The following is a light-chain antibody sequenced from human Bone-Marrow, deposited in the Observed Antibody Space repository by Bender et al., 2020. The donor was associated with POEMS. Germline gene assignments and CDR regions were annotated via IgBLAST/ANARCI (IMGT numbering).Light chain of an antibody. Sequence: QSALTQPASVSGSPGQSITISCIGASSDVGGYDYVSWYQQHPGKAPKLMIYDVTNRPSGVSDRFSGSKSGSTASLTISGLQAEDEADYYCSSYRSGSTLWVFGGGTKLTVL. CDR1: SSDVGGYDY. J-gene: IGLJ3*02. CDR3: SSYRSGSTLWV. CDR2: DVT. V-gene: IGLV2-14*03.